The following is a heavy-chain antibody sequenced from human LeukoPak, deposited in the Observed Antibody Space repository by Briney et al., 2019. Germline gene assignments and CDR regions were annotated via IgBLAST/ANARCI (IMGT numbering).Heavy chain of an antibody. CDR1: GFTFSSYD. D-gene: IGHD3-3*01. CDR3: AREYYDFWSGYYTRPFDY. J-gene: IGHJ4*02. Sequence: GGSLRLSCAASGFTFSSYDMHWVRQATGKGLEWVSAIGTAGDTYYPGSVKGRFTISRDNSKNTLYLQMNSLRAEDTAVYYCAREYYDFWSGYYTRPFDYWGQGTLVTVSS. CDR2: IGTAGDT. V-gene: IGHV3-13*01.